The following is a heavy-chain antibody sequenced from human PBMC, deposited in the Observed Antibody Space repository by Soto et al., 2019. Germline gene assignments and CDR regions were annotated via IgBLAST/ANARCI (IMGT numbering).Heavy chain of an antibody. CDR3: ASLYDSSGDAVGY. CDR1: GGSISSTNW. D-gene: IGHD3-22*01. CDR2: IYHSGST. J-gene: IGHJ4*02. Sequence: QVQLQESGPGLVKPSGTLSLTCAVSGGSISSTNWWSWVRQPPGKGLEWIGEIYHSGSTNYTPSLNSRVTMSVDHAKTQFSLKLSSVTAADTAVYYCASLYDSSGDAVGYWGQGTLVTVSS. V-gene: IGHV4-4*02.